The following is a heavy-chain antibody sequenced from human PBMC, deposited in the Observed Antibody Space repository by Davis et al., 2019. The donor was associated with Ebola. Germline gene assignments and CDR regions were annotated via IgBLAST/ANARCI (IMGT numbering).Heavy chain of an antibody. Sequence: AASVKVSCKASGGTFSSYAISWVRQAPGQGLEWMGGIIPIFGTANYAQKFQGRVTITADKSTSTAYMELSSLRSEDTAVYYCARDRCGGDCYPDYWGQGTLVTVSS. V-gene: IGHV1-69*06. D-gene: IGHD2-21*02. J-gene: IGHJ4*02. CDR2: IIPIFGTA. CDR3: ARDRCGGDCYPDY. CDR1: GGTFSSYA.